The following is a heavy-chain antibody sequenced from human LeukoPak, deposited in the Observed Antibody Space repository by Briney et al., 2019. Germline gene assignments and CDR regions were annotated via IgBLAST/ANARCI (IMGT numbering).Heavy chain of an antibody. J-gene: IGHJ5*02. V-gene: IGHV1-18*01. D-gene: IGHD3-22*01. CDR3: ARGPEYYYDSSGYYLRP. CDR1: GYTFTSYG. Sequence: GASVKVSCKASGYTFTSYGISWVRQAPGQGLEWMGWISAYNGNTNYAQKLQGRVTMTTDTSTSTAYMELRSLRSDDTAVYYCARGPEYYYDSSGYYLRPWGQGALVTVSS. CDR2: ISAYNGNT.